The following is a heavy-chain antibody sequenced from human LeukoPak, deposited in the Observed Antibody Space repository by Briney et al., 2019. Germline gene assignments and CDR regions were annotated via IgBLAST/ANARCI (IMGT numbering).Heavy chain of an antibody. D-gene: IGHD2-21*01. CDR1: GFTFNRFC. CDR3: AKDLWASETVIGTSRLADS. CDR2: IGGRGDNT. Sequence: GASLRLSCGASGFTFNRFCMSWVRQDAGKGLEWVAAIGGRGDNTWYADSVKGRFTISRDNSKNTLYLQMNSLRAEDTAMYYCAKDLWASETVIGTSRLADSWGQGTLVTVSS. J-gene: IGHJ4*02. V-gene: IGHV3-23*01.